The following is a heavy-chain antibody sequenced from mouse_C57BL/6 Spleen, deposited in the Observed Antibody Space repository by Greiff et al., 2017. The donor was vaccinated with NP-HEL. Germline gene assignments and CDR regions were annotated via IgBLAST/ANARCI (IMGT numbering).Heavy chain of an antibody. CDR1: GYTFTSYW. V-gene: IGHV1-52*01. J-gene: IGHJ2*01. CDR2: IDPSDSET. CDR3: ARRSNPVYFDY. Sequence: QVQLQQPGAELVRPGSSVKLSCKASGYTFTSYWMHWVKQRPIQGLEWIGNIDPSDSETHYNQKFKDKATLTVDKSASTAYMQLSSLTSEDSAVYYCARRSNPVYFDYWGQGTTLTVSS. D-gene: IGHD2-5*01.